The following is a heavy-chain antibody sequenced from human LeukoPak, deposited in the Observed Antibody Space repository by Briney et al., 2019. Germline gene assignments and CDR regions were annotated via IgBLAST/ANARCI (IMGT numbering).Heavy chain of an antibody. D-gene: IGHD3/OR15-3a*01. CDR3: ATGRGLGTYWYFDL. CDR1: GFAFSSYA. CDR2: LSGSGGST. V-gene: IGHV3-23*01. Sequence: GGSLRLSCAASGFAFSSYAVNWVRQAPGKGLVWVSALSGSGGSTYYADSVKGRFTISRDNSINTLYLQMNSLRVEDTAVYYCATGRGLGTYWYFDLWGRGTLVTVAS. J-gene: IGHJ2*01.